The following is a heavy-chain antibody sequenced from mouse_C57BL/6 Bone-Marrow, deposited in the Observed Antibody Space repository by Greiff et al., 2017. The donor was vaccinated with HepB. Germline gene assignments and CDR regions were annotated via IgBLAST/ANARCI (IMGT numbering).Heavy chain of an antibody. J-gene: IGHJ3*01. V-gene: IGHV1-4*01. CDR2: INPSSGYT. D-gene: IGHD2-10*02. CDR3: YTSILRFAY. CDR1: GYTFTSYT. Sequence: VQLQQSGAELARPGASVKMSCKASGYTFTSYTMHWVKQRPGQGLEWIGDINPSSGYTKYNQKFKTKATLTAAKSSSTAYMQRSSLTSEDSAVYYCYTSILRFAYWGQGTLVTVSA.